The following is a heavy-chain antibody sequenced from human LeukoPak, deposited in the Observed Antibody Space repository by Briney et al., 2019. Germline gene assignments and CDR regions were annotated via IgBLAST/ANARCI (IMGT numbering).Heavy chain of an antibody. V-gene: IGHV3-48*01. CDR3: ARNYVYYYYYMDV. Sequence: GGSLRLSCAASGFTFSSYSMNWVRQDPGKGLEWVSYISSSSSTIYYADSVKGRFTNYRDNAKNSLYLQMNSLRAEDTAVYYCARNYVYYYYYMDVWGKGTTVTVSS. CDR2: ISSSSSTI. J-gene: IGHJ6*03. D-gene: IGHD1-7*01. CDR1: GFTFSSYS.